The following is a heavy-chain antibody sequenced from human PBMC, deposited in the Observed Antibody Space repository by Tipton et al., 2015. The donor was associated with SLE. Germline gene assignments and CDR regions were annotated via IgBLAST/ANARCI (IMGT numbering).Heavy chain of an antibody. CDR3: ARRGVDTAMAYYFDY. V-gene: IGHV4-34*01. D-gene: IGHD5-18*01. CDR1: GGSFSGYY. J-gene: IGHJ4*02. CDR2: INHSGST. Sequence: LRLSCAVYGGSFSGYYWSWIRQPPGKGLEWIGEINHSGSTNYNPSLKSRVTISVDTSKNQFSLKLSSVTAADTAVYYCARRGVDTAMAYYFDYWGQGTLVTVS.